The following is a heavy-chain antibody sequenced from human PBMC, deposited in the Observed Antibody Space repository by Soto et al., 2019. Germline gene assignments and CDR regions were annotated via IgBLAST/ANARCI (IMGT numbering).Heavy chain of an antibody. CDR2: ITWDAGSA. Sequence: EVQLVESGGGLVQPGGSLRLSCAASGFTFSSYSMNWVRQAPGKGLEWVSLITWDAGSAFYADSVRGRFTISRDNSKNSLYLQMNSLRTEDSALYYCAKEKDRIFDYWGRGTPVTVSS. CDR3: AKEKDRIFDY. J-gene: IGHJ4*02. CDR1: GFTFSSYS. V-gene: IGHV3-43*01.